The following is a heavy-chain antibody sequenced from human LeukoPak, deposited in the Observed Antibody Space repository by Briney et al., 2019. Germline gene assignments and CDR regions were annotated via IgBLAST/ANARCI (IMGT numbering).Heavy chain of an antibody. CDR1: GFTFTSYV. CDR3: TRGTYYYDF. Sequence: PGGSLRLSCAASGFTFTSYVLSWVRQAPGQGLEWVGFIRNRNYGGTTEYTPPVKGRFTISRDESKSIAHLKMNNLKTEDTRVYYCTRGTYYYDFWGQGTLVIVSS. CDR2: IRNRNYGGTT. J-gene: IGHJ4*02. V-gene: IGHV3-49*04.